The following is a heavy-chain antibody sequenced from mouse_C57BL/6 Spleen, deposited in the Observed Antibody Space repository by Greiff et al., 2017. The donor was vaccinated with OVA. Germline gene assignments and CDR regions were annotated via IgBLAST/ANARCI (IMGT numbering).Heavy chain of an antibody. D-gene: IGHD1-1*01. V-gene: IGHV1-55*01. CDR2: ILPGSGST. Sequence: KPGHGLEWIGEILPGSGSTNYNEKFKSKATLTVDKPSSTAYMQRNSLTSEDSAVYYCASRISLLLEYWGQGTTLTVSS. J-gene: IGHJ2*01. CDR3: ASRISLLLEY.